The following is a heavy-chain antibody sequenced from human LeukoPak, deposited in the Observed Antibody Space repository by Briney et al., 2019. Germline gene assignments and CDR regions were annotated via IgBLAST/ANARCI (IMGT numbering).Heavy chain of an antibody. V-gene: IGHV1-2*02. J-gene: IGHJ3*02. Sequence: GASVKVSCKASGYTFTGHYMHWVRQAPGQGLEWMGWIYPETGGTIYAQKFQTRVTMTRDTSITTAFMELNILESDDTAVYYCVRDGYSGGAFDIWGQGTMVTVSS. CDR2: IYPETGGT. CDR1: GYTFTGHY. CDR3: VRDGYSGGAFDI. D-gene: IGHD5-12*01.